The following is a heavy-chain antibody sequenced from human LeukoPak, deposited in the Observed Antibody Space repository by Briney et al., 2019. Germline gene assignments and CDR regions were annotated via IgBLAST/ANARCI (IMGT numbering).Heavy chain of an antibody. CDR2: VKPDGSEK. CDR3: ARDRGYYVFDY. V-gene: IGHV3-7*01. CDR1: GFTFSSYW. J-gene: IGHJ4*02. Sequence: GGSPRLSCAASGFTFSSYWMTWVRQAPGKGLEWVAHVKPDGSEKSYVDSVKGRFTISRDNAQNSLYLQMNSLRAEDTVVYYCARDRGYYVFDYWGQGTLVTVSS. D-gene: IGHD3-22*01.